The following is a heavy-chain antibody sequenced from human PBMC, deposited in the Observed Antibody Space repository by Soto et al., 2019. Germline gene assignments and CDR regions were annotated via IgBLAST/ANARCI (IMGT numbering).Heavy chain of an antibody. Sequence: GGSLRLSCAASGFTFSSYGMHWVRQAPGKGLEWVAVISYDGSNKYYADSVKGRFTISRDNSKNTLYLQMNSLRAEDTAVYYCAVASGMETGGFVYWGQGTLVTVSS. D-gene: IGHD3-10*01. CDR1: GFTFSSYG. CDR2: ISYDGSNK. J-gene: IGHJ4*02. CDR3: AVASGMETGGFVY. V-gene: IGHV3-30*03.